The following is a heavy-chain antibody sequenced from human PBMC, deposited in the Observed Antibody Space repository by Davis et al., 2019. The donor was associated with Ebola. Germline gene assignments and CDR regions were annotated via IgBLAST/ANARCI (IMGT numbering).Heavy chain of an antibody. CDR1: GYTFTSYP. D-gene: IGHD2-21*02. V-gene: IGHV1-3*04. CDR2: INTGKAYT. Sequence: ASVKVSCKTSGYTFTSYPIIWVRQAPGQGLEWMGWINTGKAYTKISQKFQGRVSIAMDTSASTAYMELSTLRSEDTAVYYCARGGVTPDACDIWGQGTMVSVSS. J-gene: IGHJ3*02. CDR3: ARGGVTPDACDI.